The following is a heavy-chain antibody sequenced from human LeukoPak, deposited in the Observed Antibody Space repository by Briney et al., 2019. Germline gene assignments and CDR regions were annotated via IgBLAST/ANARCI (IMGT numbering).Heavy chain of an antibody. CDR1: GGSISSSSYY. Sequence: SETLSLTCTVSGGSISSSSYYWGWIRQPPGKGLEWIGSIYYSGSTYYNPSLKSRVTISVDTSKNQFSLKLSSVTAADTAVYYCARDQGVQLWLQDAFDIWGQGTMVTVSS. J-gene: IGHJ3*02. V-gene: IGHV4-39*07. D-gene: IGHD5-18*01. CDR3: ARDQGVQLWLQDAFDI. CDR2: IYYSGST.